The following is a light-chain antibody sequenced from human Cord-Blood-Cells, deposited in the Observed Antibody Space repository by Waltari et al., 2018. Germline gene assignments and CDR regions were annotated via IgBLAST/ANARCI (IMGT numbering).Light chain of an antibody. CDR2: GASS. V-gene: IGKV3-20*01. Sequence: EIVLTQSPATLSLSPGERATLSCRASQSVSSNYSACHQKKPRPPTLLIYGASSSSATIIPDSSSSSGWTTDSILTISLLYPEYFAVYYRQQYGSSPFTFGGGTKVEIK. J-gene: IGKJ4*02. CDR1: QSVSSNY. CDR3: QQYGSSPFT.